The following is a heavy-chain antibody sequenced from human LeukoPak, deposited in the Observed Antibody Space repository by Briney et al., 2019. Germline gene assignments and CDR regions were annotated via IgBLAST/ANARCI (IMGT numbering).Heavy chain of an antibody. J-gene: IGHJ5*02. CDR3: ARARQYQLLST. Sequence: SETLSLTCAVYGGSFSGYYWSWIRQPPGKGLEWIGEINHSGSTNYNPSLKSRVTISVDASKNQFSLKLSSVTAADTAVYYCARARQYQLLSTWGQGTLVTVSS. CDR2: INHSGST. CDR1: GGSFSGYY. D-gene: IGHD2-2*01. V-gene: IGHV4-34*01.